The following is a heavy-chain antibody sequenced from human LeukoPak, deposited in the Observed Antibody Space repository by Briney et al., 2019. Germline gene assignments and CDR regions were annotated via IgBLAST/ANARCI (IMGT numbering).Heavy chain of an antibody. D-gene: IGHD3-3*01. Sequence: SVKVSCKASGGTFSSYAISWVRQAPGQGLEWMGGIIPIFGTANYAQKFQGRVTITADESTSTAYMELSSLRSEDTAVYYCASSYDFSAWFDPWGQGTLVTVSS. CDR3: ASSYDFSAWFDP. J-gene: IGHJ5*02. CDR1: GGTFSSYA. CDR2: IIPIFGTA. V-gene: IGHV1-69*01.